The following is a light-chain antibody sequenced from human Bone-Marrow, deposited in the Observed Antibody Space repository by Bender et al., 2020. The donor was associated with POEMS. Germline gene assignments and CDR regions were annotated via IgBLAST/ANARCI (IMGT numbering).Light chain of an antibody. CDR2: INN. J-gene: IGLJ2*01. Sequence: QSVLPQPPSASGTPGQRVTISCSGSSSNIGTNPVNWYQQLPGTAPKLLIYINNQRPSGVPNRFSGSKSGTSASLAISGLRSEDEADYYSAAWDDSLSGPVFGGGTKLTVL. CDR1: SSNIGTNP. V-gene: IGLV1-47*02. CDR3: AAWDDSLSGPV.